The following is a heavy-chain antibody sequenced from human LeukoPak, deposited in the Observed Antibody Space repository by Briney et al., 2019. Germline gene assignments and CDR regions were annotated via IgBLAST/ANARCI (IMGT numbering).Heavy chain of an antibody. D-gene: IGHD1-26*01. J-gene: IGHJ6*02. CDR1: GDSVSSDSAT. Sequence: SQTLSLTCAISGDSVSSDSATWNWIRQSPSRGLEWLGRTYYRSKWYNDYAVSVKSRMTINPDTSKNQFSLQLNFVTPEDTAVYYCARAVFTSGRFSPMDVWGQGTAVTVSS. CDR2: TYYRSKWYN. V-gene: IGHV6-1*01. CDR3: ARAVFTSGRFSPMDV.